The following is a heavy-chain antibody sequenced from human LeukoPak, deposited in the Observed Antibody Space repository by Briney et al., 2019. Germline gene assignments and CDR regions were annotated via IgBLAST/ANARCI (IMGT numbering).Heavy chain of an antibody. CDR2: ISYDGSNK. V-gene: IGHV3-30*18. Sequence: PGGSLRLSCAASGFTFSSYGMHWVRQAPGKGLEWVAVISYDGSNKYYADSVKGRFTISRDNSKNTLYLQMNSLRAEDTAVYYCAKGGSYYDIDYWGQGTLVTVSS. D-gene: IGHD1-26*01. CDR1: GFTFSSYG. CDR3: AKGGSYYDIDY. J-gene: IGHJ4*02.